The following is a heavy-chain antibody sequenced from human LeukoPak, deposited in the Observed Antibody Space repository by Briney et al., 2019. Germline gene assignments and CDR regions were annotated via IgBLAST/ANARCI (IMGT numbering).Heavy chain of an antibody. V-gene: IGHV3-30*18. CDR1: GFAFSSYG. Sequence: GRSLRLSCAASGFAFSSYGMHWVRQAPGKGLEWVAVISYDGSNKYYADSVKGRFTISRDNSKNTMYLQMNSLRAEDTAVCYCAKDGASYYYYGMDVWGQGTTVTVSS. J-gene: IGHJ6*02. CDR3: AKDGASYYYYGMDV. CDR2: ISYDGSNK.